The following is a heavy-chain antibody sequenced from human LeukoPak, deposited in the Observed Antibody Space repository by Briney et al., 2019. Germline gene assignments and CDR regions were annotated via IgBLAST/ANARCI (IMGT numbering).Heavy chain of an antibody. J-gene: IGHJ4*02. D-gene: IGHD6-13*01. CDR3: TNMYSLNY. CDR2: IKSDGIST. V-gene: IGHV3-74*01. CDR1: GGSISSSSYY. Sequence: PSETLSLTCTVSGGSISSSSYYWGWIRQPPGKGLVWVSRIKSDGISTNYADSVRGRFTISRDNAKNTLYLQMNSLRAEDTAVYYCTNMYSLNYWGRGTLVTVSS.